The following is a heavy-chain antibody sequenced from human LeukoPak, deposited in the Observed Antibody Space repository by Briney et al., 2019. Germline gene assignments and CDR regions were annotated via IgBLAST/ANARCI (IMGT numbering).Heavy chain of an antibody. CDR2: IYTSGST. D-gene: IGHD6-13*01. Sequence: PSETLSLTCTVSGGSISSYYWSWIRQPAGKGLEWIGRIYTSGSTNYNPSLKSRVIMSVDTSKNQFSLKLSSVTAADTAVYYCARFAAAGPINYWYFDLWGRGTLVTVSS. CDR3: ARFAAAGPINYWYFDL. CDR1: GGSISSYY. J-gene: IGHJ2*01. V-gene: IGHV4-4*07.